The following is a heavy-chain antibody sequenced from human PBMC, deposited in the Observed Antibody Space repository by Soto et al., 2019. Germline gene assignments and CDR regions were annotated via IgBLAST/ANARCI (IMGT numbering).Heavy chain of an antibody. D-gene: IGHD5-12*01. CDR2: IIPILGIA. CDR1: GGTFSSYT. Sequence: QVQLVQSGAEVKKPGSSVKVSCKASGGTFSSYTISWVRQAPGQGLEWMGRIIPILGIANYAQKFQGRVTIAADKSTSTAYMELSSLRFEDTAVYYCARDRVGGYGYGMDVWGQGTTVTVSS. V-gene: IGHV1-69*08. J-gene: IGHJ6*02. CDR3: ARDRVGGYGYGMDV.